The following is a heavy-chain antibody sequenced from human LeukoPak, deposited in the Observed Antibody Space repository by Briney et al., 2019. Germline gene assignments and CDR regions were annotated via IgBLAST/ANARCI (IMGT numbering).Heavy chain of an antibody. CDR2: INHSGST. Sequence: SESLSLTCAASGWSFSGYSWSWIRQPPGKGLEWVGEINHSGSTNYNPSLKSRETISVDTTKNQFSQKLSSVNAADTAVYYWARRPRGWSYNWNDGGCDYWGQGTLVTVSA. V-gene: IGHV4-34*01. CDR3: ARRPRGWSYNWNDGGCDY. D-gene: IGHD1-20*01. CDR1: GWSFSGYS. J-gene: IGHJ4*02.